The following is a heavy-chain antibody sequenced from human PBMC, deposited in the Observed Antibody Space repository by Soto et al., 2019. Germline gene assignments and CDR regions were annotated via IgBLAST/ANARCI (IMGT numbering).Heavy chain of an antibody. CDR1: GFTFSSYG. V-gene: IGHV3-30*18. J-gene: IGHJ5*02. D-gene: IGHD2-2*01. Sequence: QVQLVESGGGVVQPGRSLRLSCAASGFTFSSYGMHWVLQAPGKGLEWVAVISHDGSNKYYGDSVKGRFTISRDNSKNTLYLQMNSLRAEDTAVYYCAKDKCISTSCYRLYNWFDPWGQGTLVTVSS. CDR3: AKDKCISTSCYRLYNWFDP. CDR2: ISHDGSNK.